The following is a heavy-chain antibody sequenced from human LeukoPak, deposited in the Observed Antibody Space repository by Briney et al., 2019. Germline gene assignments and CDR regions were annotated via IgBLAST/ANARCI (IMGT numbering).Heavy chain of an antibody. Sequence: GGSLRLSCAASGFTFSSYSMNWVRQAPGKGLEWVSYISSSGSTIYYADSVKGRFTISRDNAKNSLYLQMNSLRVEDTAVYYCARAYLVGDSSGHQLVYYFDYWGQGTLVTVSS. CDR1: GFTFSSYS. CDR3: ARAYLVGDSSGHQLVYYFDY. D-gene: IGHD3-22*01. J-gene: IGHJ4*02. V-gene: IGHV3-48*04. CDR2: ISSSGSTI.